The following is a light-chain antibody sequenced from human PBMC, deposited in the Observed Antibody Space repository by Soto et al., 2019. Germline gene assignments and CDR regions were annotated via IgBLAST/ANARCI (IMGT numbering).Light chain of an antibody. V-gene: IGLV2-14*01. CDR3: SSYTSSSTDV. Sequence: QSALTQPASVSGSPGQSITISCTGTSSDVGGYNYVSWYQQYPGKAPKLLIYDVSNRPSGVSNRFSGSKSGNTASLTISGLQAEDEADYYCSSYTSSSTDVFGPGTKLTVL. J-gene: IGLJ1*01. CDR1: SSDVGGYNY. CDR2: DVS.